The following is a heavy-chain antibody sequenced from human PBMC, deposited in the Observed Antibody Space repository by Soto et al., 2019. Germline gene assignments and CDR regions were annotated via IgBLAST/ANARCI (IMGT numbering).Heavy chain of an antibody. V-gene: IGHV3-23*01. CDR2: ISGSGGST. J-gene: IGHJ4*02. CDR3: AKRATGTYFDY. Sequence: EVPLLESGGGLVQPGGSLRLSCAASGFTFSSYAMNWVRQAPGKGLEWVSVISGSGGSTYYADSVKGRFTISRDNSKNTLYRQMNSLRAEDTAVYYCAKRATGTYFDYWGQGTLVTVSS. CDR1: GFTFSSYA. D-gene: IGHD1-1*01.